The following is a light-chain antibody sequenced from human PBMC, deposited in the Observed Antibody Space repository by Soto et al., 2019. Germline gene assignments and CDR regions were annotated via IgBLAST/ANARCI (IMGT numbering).Light chain of an antibody. CDR1: XXXXGCYNY. Sequence: QSALTQPRSVSGSXXXSVXXXXXGXXXXXGCYNYVSWYQQHPGKAPKLMIYDVSKRPSGVPDRFSGSKSGNTASLTISGLQAEDEADYYCCSYAGSYSLYVFGTGTKLTVL. V-gene: IGLV2-11*01. CDR2: DVS. CDR3: CSYAGSYSLYV. J-gene: IGLJ1*01.